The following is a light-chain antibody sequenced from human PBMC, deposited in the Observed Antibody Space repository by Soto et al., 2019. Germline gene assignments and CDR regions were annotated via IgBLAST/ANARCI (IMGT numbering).Light chain of an antibody. CDR1: QSVRSN. CDR3: QQYNNWPPIT. V-gene: IGKV3-15*01. Sequence: EIVMTQSPATMSVSPWERATLSCRASQSVRSNLAWYQQKPGQAPRLLLYGASTRATGIPARFSGSGSGTEFTLTVSSLQSEDFAVYYCQQYNNWPPITFGQGTRLEIK. CDR2: GAS. J-gene: IGKJ5*01.